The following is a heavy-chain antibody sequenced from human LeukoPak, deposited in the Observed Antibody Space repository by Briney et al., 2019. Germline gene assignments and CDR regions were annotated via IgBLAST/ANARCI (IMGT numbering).Heavy chain of an antibody. V-gene: IGHV4-30-4*01. J-gene: IGHJ6*02. CDR1: GGSISSGDYY. Sequence: SETLSLTCTVSGGSISSGDYYWSWIRQPPGKGLEWIGYIYYSGSTYYNPSLKSRVTISVDTSKNQFSLKLSSVTAADTAVYYCAREYCSSTSCYCDVRGQGTTVTVSS. CDR2: IYYSGST. D-gene: IGHD2-2*01. CDR3: AREYCSSTSCYCDV.